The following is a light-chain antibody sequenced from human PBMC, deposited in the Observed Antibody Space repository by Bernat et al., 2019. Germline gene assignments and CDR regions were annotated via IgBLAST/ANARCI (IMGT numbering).Light chain of an antibody. Sequence: SYELTQPPSVSVSPGQTARIICSGDKLGDKYACWFQQKPGQSPVLVIYQDIKRPSGIPERFSGFNSGNTATLTISGTQTMDEADYYCQAWDNRKVVFGGGTKLTVL. CDR1: KLGDKY. J-gene: IGLJ2*01. V-gene: IGLV3-1*01. CDR3: QAWDNRKVV. CDR2: QDI.